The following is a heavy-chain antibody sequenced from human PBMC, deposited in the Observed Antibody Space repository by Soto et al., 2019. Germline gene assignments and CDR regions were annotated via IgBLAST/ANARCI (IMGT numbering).Heavy chain of an antibody. D-gene: IGHD7-27*01. V-gene: IGHV3-23*01. CDR1: GFTFSSYA. CDR3: AKFWAGDKAFDI. Sequence: GGSLRLSCAASGFTFSSYAMRWVRQAPGKGLEWVSAISGSGGSTYYADSVKGRFTISRDNSKNTLYLQMNSLRAEDTAVYYWAKFWAGDKAFDIWGQGTMVTVSS. J-gene: IGHJ3*02. CDR2: ISGSGGST.